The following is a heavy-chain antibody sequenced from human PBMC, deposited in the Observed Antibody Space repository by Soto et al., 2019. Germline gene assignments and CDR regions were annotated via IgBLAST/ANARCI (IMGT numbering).Heavy chain of an antibody. CDR2: IYSGGST. D-gene: IGHD6-19*01. J-gene: IGHJ4*02. CDR3: ARGIAVAGTFDY. V-gene: IGHV3-66*01. Sequence: EVQLVESGGGLVQPGGSLRLSCAASGFTVSSNYMSWVRQAPGKGLEWVSVIYSGGSTYYADSVKGRFTISRDNSKNTRYLQMNRLRAEDTAVYYCARGIAVAGTFDYWGQGTLVTVSS. CDR1: GFTVSSNY.